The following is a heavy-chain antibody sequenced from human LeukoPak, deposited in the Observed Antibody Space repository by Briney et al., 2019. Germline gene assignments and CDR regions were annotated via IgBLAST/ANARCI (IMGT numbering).Heavy chain of an antibody. D-gene: IGHD5-18*01. CDR1: GFTFDDYD. J-gene: IGHJ4*02. CDR3: AKGLGGYSYGYGY. V-gene: IGHV3-9*01. Sequence: GGSLRLSCAASGFTFDDYDMHWVRQAPGKGLEWVSGISWNSGSIAYADSVKGRFTISRDNAKNSLYLQMNSLRAEDTALYYCAKGLGGYSYGYGYWGQGTLVTVSS. CDR2: ISWNSGSI.